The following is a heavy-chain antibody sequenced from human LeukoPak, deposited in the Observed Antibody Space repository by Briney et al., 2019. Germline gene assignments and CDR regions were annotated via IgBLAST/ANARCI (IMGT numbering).Heavy chain of an antibody. J-gene: IGHJ6*03. CDR1: GFTFDDYG. D-gene: IGHD3-10*01. CDR3: VRWYGGSGLENYYYYMDV. CDR2: ISSSGSTI. Sequence: GGSLRLSCAASGFTFDDYGMSWIRQAPGKGLEWVSYISSSGSTIYYADSVKGRFTISRDNAKNSLYLQMNSLRAEDTAVYYCVRWYGGSGLENYYYYMDVWGKGTTVTISS. V-gene: IGHV3-11*01.